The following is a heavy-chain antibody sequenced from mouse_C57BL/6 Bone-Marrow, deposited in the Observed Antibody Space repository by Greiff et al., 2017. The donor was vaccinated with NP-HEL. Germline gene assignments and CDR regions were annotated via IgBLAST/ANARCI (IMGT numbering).Heavy chain of an antibody. CDR1: GYSITSDS. CDR3: ARSAYGSSYAMDY. CDR2: ISYSGST. J-gene: IGHJ4*01. V-gene: IGHV3-8*01. Sequence: EVQLVESGPGLAKPSQTLSLTCSVTGYSITSDSWNWIRTFPGNKLAYMGYISYSGSTYYTPSLKSRISLPRDTSKNQYYLQLNAVTTEDTATYYCARSAYGSSYAMDYWGQGTSVTVSS. D-gene: IGHD1-1*01.